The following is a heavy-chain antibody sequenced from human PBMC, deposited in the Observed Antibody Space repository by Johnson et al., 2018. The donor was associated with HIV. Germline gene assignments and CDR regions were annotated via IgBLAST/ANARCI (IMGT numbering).Heavy chain of an antibody. D-gene: IGHD3-10*01. Sequence: QVQLVESGGGVVQPGGSLRLSCAASGFTFDDYGMSWVRQAPGKGLEWVSFIRYDGSDKHYADSVKGRFTIYRDNSRNTLFLHMNSLRADDTAVYYCAIGRGEFPRHAFDIWGQGTMVTVSS. CDR1: GFTFDDYG. V-gene: IGHV3-30*02. CDR2: IRYDGSDK. CDR3: AIGRGEFPRHAFDI. J-gene: IGHJ3*02.